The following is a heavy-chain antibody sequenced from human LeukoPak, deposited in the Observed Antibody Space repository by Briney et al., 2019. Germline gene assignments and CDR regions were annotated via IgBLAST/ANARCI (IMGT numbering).Heavy chain of an antibody. J-gene: IGHJ4*02. Sequence: SGGSLRLSCAASGFTFSSYEMNWVRQAPGKGLEWVSYISSSGSTIYYADSVKGRFTISRDNAKNSLYLQMNSLRAEDTAVYYCAREVDDSSGYGDYWGQGTLVTVSS. D-gene: IGHD3-22*01. CDR2: ISSSGSTI. CDR3: AREVDDSSGYGDY. CDR1: GFTFSSYE. V-gene: IGHV3-48*03.